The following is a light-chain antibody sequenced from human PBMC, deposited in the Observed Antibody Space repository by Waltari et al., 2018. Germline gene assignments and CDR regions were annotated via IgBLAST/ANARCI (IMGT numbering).Light chain of an antibody. CDR3: CSYGGSYTWV. Sequence: QSALTQPRSVSGSPGQSVTISCTGTSSDVGGYNYASWYQQHPGQVPKLRIYDVSQRPAGVPVRFSGSKCGNTASLTISGLRAEDEADYYCCSYGGSYTWVFGGGTRLTVL. V-gene: IGLV2-11*01. CDR2: DVS. J-gene: IGLJ3*02. CDR1: SSDVGGYNY.